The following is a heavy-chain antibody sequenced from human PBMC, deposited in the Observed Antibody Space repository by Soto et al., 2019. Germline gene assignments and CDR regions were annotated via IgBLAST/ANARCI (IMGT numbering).Heavy chain of an antibody. V-gene: IGHV3-23*01. Sequence: GGSLRLSCGSSGFPLATYAMGWVRQASGKGLEWVSGISRSGGRTYYADSVRGRFTISRDNSQNTLYPQMNGLRDDDTALYYCAKKLGPVDGRREPLDYWGQGTLVTVSS. CDR1: GFPLATYA. CDR2: ISRSGGRT. J-gene: IGHJ4*02. CDR3: AKKLGPVDGRREPLDY. D-gene: IGHD1-26*01.